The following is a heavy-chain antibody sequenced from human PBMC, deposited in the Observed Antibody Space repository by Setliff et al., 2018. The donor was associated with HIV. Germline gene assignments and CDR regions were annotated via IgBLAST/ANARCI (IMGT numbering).Heavy chain of an antibody. Sequence: KPSETLSLTCAVYGGSFSGYYWSWIRQPPGKGLEWIGEINHSGSTNYNPSLKSRVTISVDTSKDQFSLKLSSVTAADTAVYYCVRGLGQQLGRFWYFDLWGRGTLVTVSS. CDR1: GGSFSGYY. V-gene: IGHV4-34*01. CDR2: INHSGST. D-gene: IGHD6-13*01. J-gene: IGHJ2*01. CDR3: VRGLGQQLGRFWYFDL.